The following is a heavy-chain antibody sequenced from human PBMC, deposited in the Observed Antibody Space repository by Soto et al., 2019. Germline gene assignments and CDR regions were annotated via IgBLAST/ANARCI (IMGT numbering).Heavy chain of an antibody. CDR2: ISGSGGST. D-gene: IGHD6-19*01. CDR1: GFTFSSYA. Sequence: PGGSLRLSCAASGFTFSSYAMSWVRQAPGKGLEWVSAISGSGGSTYYADSVKGRFTISRDNSKNTLYLQMNSLRAEDTAVYYCAVSLGYSSGWYRGDAFDIWGQGTMVTVSS. V-gene: IGHV3-23*01. CDR3: AVSLGYSSGWYRGDAFDI. J-gene: IGHJ3*02.